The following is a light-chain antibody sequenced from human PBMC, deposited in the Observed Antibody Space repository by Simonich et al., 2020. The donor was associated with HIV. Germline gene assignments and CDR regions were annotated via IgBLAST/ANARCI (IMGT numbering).Light chain of an antibody. V-gene: IGKV3-15*01. CDR1: QGVSST. Sequence: EIVMTQSPASLSVSLGERATIACRASQGVSSTLAWYQQKPGQAPRLLIYGASTRATGIPARFSGSGSGTEFTLTISSLQSEDFAVYYCQQYNKWPPLFGQGTKLEIK. CDR3: QQYNKWPPL. CDR2: GAS. J-gene: IGKJ2*01.